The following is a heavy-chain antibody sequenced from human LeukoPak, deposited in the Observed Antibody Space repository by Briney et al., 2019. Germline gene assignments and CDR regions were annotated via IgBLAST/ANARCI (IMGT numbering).Heavy chain of an antibody. D-gene: IGHD2-8*01. CDR2: MNPNSGNT. V-gene: IGHV1-8*01. CDR1: GYTFTDYD. J-gene: IGHJ6*02. CDR3: ARVCTNGVCYPANYYYYYGMDV. Sequence: ASVKVSCKASGYTFTDYDINWVRQATGQGLEWMGWMNPNSGNTGYAQKFQGRVTMTRNTSISTAYMELSSLRSEDTAVYYCARVCTNGVCYPANYYYYYGMDVWGQGTTVTVSS.